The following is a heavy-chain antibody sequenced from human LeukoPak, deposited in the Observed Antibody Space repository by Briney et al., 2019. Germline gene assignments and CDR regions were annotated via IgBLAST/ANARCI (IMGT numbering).Heavy chain of an antibody. CDR2: INYSGSA. V-gene: IGHV4-59*01. J-gene: IGHJ4*02. D-gene: IGHD3-3*01. CDR3: ARVYRDDFWSGYSTHFDY. Sequence: SETLSLTCTVSGGSISTYYWSWIRQPPGKGLEWIGYINYSGSANSNPSLKSRVTISVDTSKNQFSLKLTSVTAADTAVYYCARVYRDDFWSGYSTHFDYWGQGTLVTVSS. CDR1: GGSISTYY.